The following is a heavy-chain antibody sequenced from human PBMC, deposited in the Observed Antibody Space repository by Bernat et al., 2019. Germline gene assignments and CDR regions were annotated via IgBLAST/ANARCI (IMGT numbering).Heavy chain of an antibody. Sequence: QVQLVESGGGVVQPGRSLRLSCAASGFAFSSYSMHWVRQAPGKGLEWVAVSSYDGSKKYYADSVKGRFTISRDNAKNSMYLQMNSLRAEDTAVYYCARVIVDRGQQLPLGYWGQGTLVTVSS. CDR1: GFAFSSYS. V-gene: IGHV3-30*07. D-gene: IGHD6-13*01. CDR3: ARVIVDRGQQLPLGY. J-gene: IGHJ4*02. CDR2: SSYDGSKK.